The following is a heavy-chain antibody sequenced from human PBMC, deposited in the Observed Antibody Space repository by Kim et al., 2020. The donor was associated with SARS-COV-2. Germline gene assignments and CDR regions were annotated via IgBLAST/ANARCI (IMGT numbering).Heavy chain of an antibody. CDR2: FDPEDGET. J-gene: IGHJ4*02. V-gene: IGHV1-24*01. D-gene: IGHD2-15*01. CDR1: GYTLTELS. Sequence: ASVKVSYKVSGYTLTELSMHWVRQAPGKGLEWMGGFDPEDGETIYAQKFQGRVTMTEDTSTDTAYMELSSLRSEDTAVYYCATGLGGYCSGGSCPKNDYWGQGTLVTVSS. CDR3: ATGLGGYCSGGSCPKNDY.